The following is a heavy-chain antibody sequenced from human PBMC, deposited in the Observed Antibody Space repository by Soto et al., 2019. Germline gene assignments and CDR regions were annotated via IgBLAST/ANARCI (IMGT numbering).Heavy chain of an antibody. V-gene: IGHV4-59*01. J-gene: IGHJ4*02. CDR2: IYYSGST. CDR1: GGSISSYY. D-gene: IGHD2-2*01. Sequence: SETLSLTCTVSGGSISSYYWSWIRQPPGKGLEWIGYIYYSGSTNYNPSLKSRVTISVDTSKNQFSLKLSSVTAADTAVYYCARSEVPAADYFDYWGQGTLVTVSS. CDR3: ARSEVPAADYFDY.